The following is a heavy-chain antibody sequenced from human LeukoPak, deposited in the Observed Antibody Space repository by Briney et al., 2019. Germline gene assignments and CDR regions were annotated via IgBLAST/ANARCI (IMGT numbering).Heavy chain of an antibody. V-gene: IGHV1-69*04. J-gene: IGHJ4*02. CDR1: GGTFSSYA. CDR3: ARGEPDYGGNSGPHY. CDR2: IIPILGIA. Sequence: GASVKVSCKASGGTFSSYAISWVRQAPGQGLEWMGRIIPILGIANYAQKFQGRVTITADKSTSTAYMELSSLRSEDTAVYYCARGEPDYGGNSGPHYWGQGTLVTVSS. D-gene: IGHD4-23*01.